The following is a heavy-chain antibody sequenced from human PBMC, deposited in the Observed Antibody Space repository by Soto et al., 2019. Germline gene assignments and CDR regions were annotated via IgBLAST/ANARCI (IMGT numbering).Heavy chain of an antibody. J-gene: IGHJ4*02. CDR2: IKSKTDGGTA. D-gene: IGHD3-9*01. CDR3: TTGIYYDILTGYHNVAY. V-gene: IGHV3-15*01. Sequence: GSLRLSCVASGFNLSHPWMTWVRQDAGKGLEWVGRIKSKTDGGTADYAAPVKGRATISRDDSKNTVYLQMNSLKTEDTAVYYCTTGIYYDILTGYHNVAYWGQGALVTVSS. CDR1: GFNLSHPW.